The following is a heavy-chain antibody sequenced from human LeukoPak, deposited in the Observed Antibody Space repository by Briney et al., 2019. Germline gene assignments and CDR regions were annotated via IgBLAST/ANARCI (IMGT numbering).Heavy chain of an antibody. CDR2: TYYRSKWYN. D-gene: IGHD2-2*01. J-gene: IGHJ4*02. Sequence: SQTLSLTCAISGDSVSTNSAAWNWIRQSPSRGLEWLGRTYYRSKWYNDYAVSVRSRITINPDTSKNHFSLQLNSVTPEDTAVYYCARGGIGYCTSSSCYFDSWGQGTLVTVSS. CDR1: GDSVSTNSAA. V-gene: IGHV6-1*01. CDR3: ARGGIGYCTSSSCYFDS.